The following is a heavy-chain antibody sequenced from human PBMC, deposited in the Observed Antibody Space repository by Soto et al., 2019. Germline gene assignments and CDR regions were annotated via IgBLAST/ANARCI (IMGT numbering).Heavy chain of an antibody. V-gene: IGHV3-74*01. CDR1: GFTFTNYW. Sequence: GGSLRLSCAASGFTFTNYWMHWVRPVPGKGLVWVSRIDGVGTGTSYSDSVRGRFTISRDNAENTLYLQRNSLSAEDTAVYYCTTVEGYWGQGTPVTVSS. J-gene: IGHJ4*02. CDR3: TTVEGY. CDR2: IDGVGTGT. D-gene: IGHD3-3*01.